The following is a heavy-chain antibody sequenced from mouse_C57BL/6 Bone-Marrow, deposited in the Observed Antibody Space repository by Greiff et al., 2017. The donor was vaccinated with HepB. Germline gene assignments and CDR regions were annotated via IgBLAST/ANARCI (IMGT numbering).Heavy chain of an antibody. Sequence: QVQLQQSGAELAKPGASVKLSCKASGYTFTSYWMHWVKQRPGQGLEWIGYINPRSGYNKYNQKFKDKATLTADKSSSTAYMPLSSLTYEDSAVYYCARYPIYYGNHYYAMDYWGQGTSVTVSS. CDR1: GYTFTSYW. CDR3: ARYPIYYGNHYYAMDY. D-gene: IGHD2-1*01. CDR2: INPRSGYN. J-gene: IGHJ4*01. V-gene: IGHV1-7*01.